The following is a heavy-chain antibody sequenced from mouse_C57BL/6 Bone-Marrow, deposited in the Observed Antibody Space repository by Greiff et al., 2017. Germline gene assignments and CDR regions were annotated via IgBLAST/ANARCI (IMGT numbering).Heavy chain of an antibody. CDR2: IYPGDGDT. V-gene: IGHV1-80*01. J-gene: IGHJ1*03. D-gene: IGHD2-4*01. CDR1: GYAFSSYW. Sequence: QVHVKQSGAELVKPGASVKISCKASGYAFSSYWMNWVKQRPGKGLEWIGQIYPGDGDTNYNGKFKGKATLTADKSSSTAYMQLSSLTSEDSAVYFCARYGGLRRDWYFDVWGTGTTVTVSS. CDR3: ARYGGLRRDWYFDV.